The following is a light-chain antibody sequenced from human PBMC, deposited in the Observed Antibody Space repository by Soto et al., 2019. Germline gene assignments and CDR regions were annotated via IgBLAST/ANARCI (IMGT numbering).Light chain of an antibody. CDR2: GAS. CDR3: LHASSHPWT. Sequence: IQMTQSTYSLSASVGDRVTITCRASQGISNELGWYQQRPGKAPKVLIYGASNLQSGVPSRFSGSASGTDFTLTIISLQPEDFAPYYCLHASSHPWTFAQGAKVDI. V-gene: IGKV1-6*01. CDR1: QGISNE. J-gene: IGKJ1*01.